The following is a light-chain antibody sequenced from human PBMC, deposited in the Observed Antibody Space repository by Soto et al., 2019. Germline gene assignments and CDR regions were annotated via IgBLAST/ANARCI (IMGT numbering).Light chain of an antibody. Sequence: QSALTQPASVSGSPGQSITISCTATSSDVGGYNYVSWYQQHPGKAPKLMIYEVSNRPSGVSNRFSGSKSGNTASLTISGLQAEDEADYYCSSFTSINTWVFGGGTKLTVL. J-gene: IGLJ3*02. CDR3: SSFTSINTWV. CDR1: SSDVGGYNY. V-gene: IGLV2-14*01. CDR2: EVS.